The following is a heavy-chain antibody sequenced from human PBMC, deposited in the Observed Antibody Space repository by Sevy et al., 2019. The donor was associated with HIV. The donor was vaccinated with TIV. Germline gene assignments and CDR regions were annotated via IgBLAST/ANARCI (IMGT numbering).Heavy chain of an antibody. CDR2: ISLSGGST. CDR1: GFTFSNYA. CDR3: AKVDVVVPVADYGLDV. V-gene: IGHV3-23*01. D-gene: IGHD2-2*01. J-gene: IGHJ6*02. Sequence: GGSLRLSCAASGFTFSNYAMSWVRQAPGKGLEWVSSISLSGGSTYHADSVKGRFTISRDNSKNTLYLQMNSLRAEETAVYYCAKVDVVVPVADYGLDVWGQGTTVTVSS.